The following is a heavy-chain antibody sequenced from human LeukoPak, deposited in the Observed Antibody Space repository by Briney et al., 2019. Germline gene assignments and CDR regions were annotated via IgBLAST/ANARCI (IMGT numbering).Heavy chain of an antibody. Sequence: GASVKVSCKASGYTFTSYGISWVRQAPGQGLEWMGWISAYNGNTNYAQKLQGRVTMTTDTSTSTAYMELRSLRSDDTAVYYCARDLTMVRGVIMRGRGRGQFDYWGQGTLVTVSS. V-gene: IGHV1-18*01. CDR1: GYTFTSYG. J-gene: IGHJ4*02. CDR2: ISAYNGNT. CDR3: ARDLTMVRGVIMRGRGRGQFDY. D-gene: IGHD3-10*01.